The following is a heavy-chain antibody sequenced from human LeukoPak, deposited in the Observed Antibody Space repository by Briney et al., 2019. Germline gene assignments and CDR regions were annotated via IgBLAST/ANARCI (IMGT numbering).Heavy chain of an antibody. J-gene: IGHJ4*02. D-gene: IGHD3-22*01. CDR1: GGSIRSSSYY. CDR3: ARVTGYMIEDYFDY. V-gene: IGHV4-39*07. Sequence: SETLSLTCTVSGGSIRSSSYYWGWIRQPPGKGLEWIGNIYYSGSTNYNPSLKSRVTISVKTSKNQFSLKLSSVTAADTAVYYCARVTGYMIEDYFDYWGQGTLVTVSS. CDR2: IYYSGST.